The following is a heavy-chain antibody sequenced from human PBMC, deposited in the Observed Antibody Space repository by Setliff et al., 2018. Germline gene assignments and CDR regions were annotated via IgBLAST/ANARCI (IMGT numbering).Heavy chain of an antibody. CDR2: IIPIFGTA. CDR1: GGTFSSYA. Sequence: GASVKVSCKASGGTFSSYAISWVRQAPGQGLEWMEGIIPIFGTANYAQKFQGRVTITADESTSTAYMELSSLRSEDTAVYYCARESNYYDSSGSDDAFDIWGQGTMVTVSS. V-gene: IGHV1-69*13. D-gene: IGHD3-22*01. J-gene: IGHJ3*02. CDR3: ARESNYYDSSGSDDAFDI.